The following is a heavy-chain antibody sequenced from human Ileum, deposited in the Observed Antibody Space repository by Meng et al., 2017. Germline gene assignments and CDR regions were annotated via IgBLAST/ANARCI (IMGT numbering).Heavy chain of an antibody. Sequence: QVQLQGPGPGLVKPSGTLSLTCAVSGTWWSWVRQPPGKGLEWIGEIFQSGRTNYNPSLKSRVTISIDKSKSQISLQLSAVTAADTAVYSCATSNDRDVYYLGYWGQGTLVTVSS. J-gene: IGHJ4*02. D-gene: IGHD3-22*01. CDR3: ATSNDRDVYYLGY. CDR1: GTW. CDR2: IFQSGRT. V-gene: IGHV4-4*02.